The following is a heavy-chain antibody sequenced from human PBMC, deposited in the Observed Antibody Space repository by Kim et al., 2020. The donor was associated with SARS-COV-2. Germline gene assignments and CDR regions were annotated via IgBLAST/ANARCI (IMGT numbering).Heavy chain of an antibody. CDR3: ARGPPIGGGDCYSH. CDR1: GGSSSSGDGG. CDR2: LYYPGSS. Sequence: SETLSLTCPFSGGSSSSGDGGWRGLRPPPGPGLAWIGYLYYPGSSHYNPSLNSRVTISIDTSKNQFSLKLSSVPAADTAVYYCARGPPIGGGDCYSHWGQGTLVTVSS. D-gene: IGHD2-21*02. V-gene: IGHV4-30-4*01. J-gene: IGHJ4*02.